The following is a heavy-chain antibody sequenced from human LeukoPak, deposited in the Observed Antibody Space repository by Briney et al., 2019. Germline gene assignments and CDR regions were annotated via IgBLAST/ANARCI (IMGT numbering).Heavy chain of an antibody. CDR3: ARDPSGSYFDY. Sequence: ASVKVSCKASGYTFTGYYMHWVRQAPGQGLEWMGWINPNSGGRNYAQKFQGRVTMTRATSISTAYMELSRLRSDDTAVYYCARDPSGSYFDYWGQGTLVTVSS. V-gene: IGHV1-2*02. D-gene: IGHD1-26*01. CDR1: GYTFTGYY. CDR2: INPNSGGR. J-gene: IGHJ4*02.